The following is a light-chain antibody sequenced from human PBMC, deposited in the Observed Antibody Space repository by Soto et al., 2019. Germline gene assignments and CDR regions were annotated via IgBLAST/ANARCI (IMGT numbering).Light chain of an antibody. CDR3: SSYTSSSTLDV. CDR2: DVT. J-gene: IGLJ1*01. CDR1: SSDVGDNNY. V-gene: IGLV2-14*01. Sequence: QSALTQPASVSGSPGQSITISCTGTSSDVGDNNYVSSYQQHPGKAPKLMIYDVTHRPSGISNRFSGSKSGNTASLTISGLQAEDEADYYCSSYTSSSTLDVFGTGTKLTVL.